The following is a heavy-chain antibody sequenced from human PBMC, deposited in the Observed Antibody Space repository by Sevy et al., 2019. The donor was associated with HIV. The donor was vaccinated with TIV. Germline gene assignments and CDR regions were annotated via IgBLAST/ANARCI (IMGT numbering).Heavy chain of an antibody. CDR3: TTGSRNYYDSSGYAFDI. CDR1: GFTFSNAW. V-gene: IGHV3-15*01. CDR2: TKSKTDGGTT. J-gene: IGHJ3*02. Sequence: GGSLRLSCAASGFTFSNAWMSWVRQAPGKGLEWVGRTKSKTDGGTTDYAAPVKGRFTISRDDSKNTLYLQMNSLKTEDTAVYYCTTGSRNYYDSSGYAFDIWGQGTMVTVSS. D-gene: IGHD3-22*01.